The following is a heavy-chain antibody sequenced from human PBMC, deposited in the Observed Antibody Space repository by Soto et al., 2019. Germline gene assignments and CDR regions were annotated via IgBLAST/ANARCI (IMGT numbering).Heavy chain of an antibody. CDR1: GYSFTIYW. CDR3: ARRGLLXVAGPEADYYYYYGMDV. CDR2: IYPGDSDT. Sequence: GQSLKISCKGSGYSFTIYWIGWVRQMPGKGLEWMGIIYPGDSDTRYSPSFQGQVTISADKSISTAYLQWSSLKASDTAMYYCARRGLLXVAGPEADYYYYYGMDVWGQGTTVTVSS. J-gene: IGHJ6*01. V-gene: IGHV5-51*01. D-gene: IGHD6-19*01.